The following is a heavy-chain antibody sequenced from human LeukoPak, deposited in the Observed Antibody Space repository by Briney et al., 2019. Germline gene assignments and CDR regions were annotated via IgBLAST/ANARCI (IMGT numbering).Heavy chain of an antibody. CDR1: GFTFSSYC. V-gene: IGHV3-21*01. CDR3: ARDIRLAAQY. D-gene: IGHD6-6*01. Sequence: PGGSLRLSCAASGFTFSSYCMNWVRQAPGKGLEWVSSISSSSSYIYYADSVKGRFTISRDNAKNSLYLQMNSLRAEDTAVYYCARDIRLAAQYWGQGTLVTVSS. CDR2: ISSSSSYI. J-gene: IGHJ4*02.